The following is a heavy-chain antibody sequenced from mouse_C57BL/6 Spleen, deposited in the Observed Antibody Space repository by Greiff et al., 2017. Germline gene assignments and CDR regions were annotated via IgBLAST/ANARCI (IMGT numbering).Heavy chain of an antibody. D-gene: IGHD1-3*01. Sequence: EVMLVESGPELVKPGASVKMSCKASGYTFTDYNMHWVKQSHGKSLEWIGYINPNNGGTSYNQKFKGKATLTVNKSSSTAYMELRSLTSEDSAVYYCARSVERNWFAYWGQGTLVTVSA. CDR3: ARSVERNWFAY. CDR2: INPNNGGT. J-gene: IGHJ3*01. V-gene: IGHV1-22*01. CDR1: GYTFTDYN.